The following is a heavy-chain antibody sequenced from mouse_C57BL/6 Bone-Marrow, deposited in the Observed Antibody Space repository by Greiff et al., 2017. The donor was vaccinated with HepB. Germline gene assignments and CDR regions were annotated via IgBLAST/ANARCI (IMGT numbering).Heavy chain of an antibody. CDR3: ARSITTVPWFAY. Sequence: QVHVKQSGAELVRPGASVKLSCKASGYTFTDYYINWVKQRPGQGLEWIARIYPGSGNTYYNEKFKGKATLTAEKSSSTAYMQLSSLTSEDSAVYFCARSITTVPWFAYWGQGTLVTVSA. V-gene: IGHV1-76*01. J-gene: IGHJ3*01. D-gene: IGHD1-1*01. CDR2: IYPGSGNT. CDR1: GYTFTDYY.